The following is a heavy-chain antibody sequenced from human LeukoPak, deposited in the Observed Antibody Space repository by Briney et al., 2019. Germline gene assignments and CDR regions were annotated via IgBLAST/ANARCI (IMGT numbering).Heavy chain of an antibody. V-gene: IGHV4-39*07. Sequence: SETLSLTCTVSGGSISTNGYYWAWIRQPPGQGLEWIGSVSSDGGTSHTSLKSRVTMALDTSNNQFSLRLTSVTAADTAVYYCARGQWLPVFDFWGQGTLVTVSS. CDR2: VSSDGGT. D-gene: IGHD3-22*01. J-gene: IGHJ4*02. CDR1: GGSISTNGYY. CDR3: ARGQWLPVFDF.